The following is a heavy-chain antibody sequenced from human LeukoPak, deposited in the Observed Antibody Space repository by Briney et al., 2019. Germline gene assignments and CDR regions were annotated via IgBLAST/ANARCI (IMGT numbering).Heavy chain of an antibody. CDR1: GGSFSGYY. Sequence: SETLSLTCAVYGGSFSGYYWSWIRQPPGKGLEWIGVINHSGSTNYNPSLKSRVTISVDTSKNQFSLKLSSVTAADTAVYYCASVHTSGFAGTEVDYWGQGTLVTVSS. CDR2: INHSGST. V-gene: IGHV4-34*01. J-gene: IGHJ4*02. CDR3: ASVHTSGFAGTEVDY. D-gene: IGHD3-16*01.